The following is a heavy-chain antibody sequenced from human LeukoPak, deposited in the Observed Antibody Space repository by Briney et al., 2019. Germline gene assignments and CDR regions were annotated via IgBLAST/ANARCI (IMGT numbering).Heavy chain of an antibody. CDR3: AKVQDSSDHFDY. CDR2: IRYDGSNK. V-gene: IGHV3-30*02. CDR1: GFTFSSYG. J-gene: IGHJ4*02. D-gene: IGHD6-25*01. Sequence: GGSLRLSCAASGFTFSSYGMHWVRQAPGKGLEWVAFIRYDGSNKYYADSVKGRFTISRDNSKNTLYLQMNSLRAEDTAVYYCAKVQDSSDHFDYWGQGTLVTVSS.